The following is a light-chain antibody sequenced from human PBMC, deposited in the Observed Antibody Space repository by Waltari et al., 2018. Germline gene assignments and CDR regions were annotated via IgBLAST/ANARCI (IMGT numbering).Light chain of an antibody. CDR3: GQGVHLFT. CDR2: QVS. J-gene: IGKJ3*01. Sequence: DIVMTQSPLSLPITPGQPAPISCRSSQSLVNSNGDAYLSWYQQKPGQPPRLLIYQVSKRHSGVPDRFSGSGTGTDFTLKISRVEAEDVGVYYCGQGVHLFTFGPGTKLDIK. CDR1: QSLVNSNGDAY. V-gene: IGKV2-30*01.